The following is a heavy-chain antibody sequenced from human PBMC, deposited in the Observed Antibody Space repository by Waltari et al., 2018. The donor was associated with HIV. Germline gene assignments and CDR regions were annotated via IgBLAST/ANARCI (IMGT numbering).Heavy chain of an antibody. CDR2: ISYDGSNK. J-gene: IGHJ4*02. V-gene: IGHV3-30*01. CDR3: ARDPYYYDSSGLDY. D-gene: IGHD3-22*01. CDR1: GFTFSSYA. Sequence: QVQLVESGGGVVQPGRSLRLSCAASGFTFSSYAMHWVRQALGKGLEWVAVISYDGSNKYYADSVKGRFTISRDNSKNTLYLQMNSLRAEDTAVYYCARDPYYYDSSGLDYWGQGTLVTVSS.